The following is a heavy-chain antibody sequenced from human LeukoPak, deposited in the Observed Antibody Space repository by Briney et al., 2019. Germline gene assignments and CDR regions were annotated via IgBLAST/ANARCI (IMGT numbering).Heavy chain of an antibody. J-gene: IGHJ2*01. CDR1: GGSISSYY. CDR2: IYTSGST. D-gene: IGHD5-18*01. CDR3: ARASGYNYGNTHWYFDL. Sequence: PSETLSLTCTVSGGSISSYYWSWIRQPAGKGLEWIGRIYTSGSTNYNPSLKSRVTMSVDTSKNQFSLRFISVTAADTAVYYCARASGYNYGNTHWYFDLWGRGTLVTVSS. V-gene: IGHV4-4*07.